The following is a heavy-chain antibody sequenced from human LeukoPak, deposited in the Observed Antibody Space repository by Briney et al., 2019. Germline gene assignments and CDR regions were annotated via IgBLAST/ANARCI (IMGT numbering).Heavy chain of an antibody. J-gene: IGHJ4*02. D-gene: IGHD6-19*01. V-gene: IGHV4-59*12. CDR1: GGSISSYY. Sequence: SETLSLTCTVSGGSISSYYWSWIRQPPGKGLEWIGYIYYSASTNYNPSLKSRVTISVDTSKNQFSLRLSSVTAADTAVYYCASRIAVSKFDYWGQGTLVTVSS. CDR2: IYYSAST. CDR3: ASRIAVSKFDY.